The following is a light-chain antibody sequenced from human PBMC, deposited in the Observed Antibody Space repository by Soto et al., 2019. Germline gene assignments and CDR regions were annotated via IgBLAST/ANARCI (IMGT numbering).Light chain of an antibody. Sequence: QSVLTQPPSASGSPGQSVTISCTGTSSDVGAYKFVSWYQQNPGKAPKLIIYDVTKRPTGVPDRFSGSKSGNTASLTVSGLQAEDEADYYCSSYAGSSNYVFGSGTKV. J-gene: IGLJ1*01. V-gene: IGLV2-8*01. CDR1: SSDVGAYKF. CDR3: SSYAGSSNYV. CDR2: DVT.